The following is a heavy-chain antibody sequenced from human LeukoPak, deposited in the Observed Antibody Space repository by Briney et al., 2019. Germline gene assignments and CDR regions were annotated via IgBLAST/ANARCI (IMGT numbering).Heavy chain of an antibody. D-gene: IGHD1-26*01. CDR1: GFTFSSYE. J-gene: IGHJ4*02. CDR2: ISVSGGGT. CDR3: AKGYSGSYYGYSDS. Sequence: PGGSLRLSCAASGFTFSSYEMNWVRQAPGKGLDWVSVISVSGGGTSYADSVKGRFTVSRDNSRNTLYLQMNSLRAEDTAVYYCAKGYSGSYYGYSDSWGQGTLVTVSS. V-gene: IGHV3-23*01.